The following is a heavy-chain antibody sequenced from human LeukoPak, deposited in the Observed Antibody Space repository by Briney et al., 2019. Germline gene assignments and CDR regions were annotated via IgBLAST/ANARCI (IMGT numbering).Heavy chain of an antibody. V-gene: IGHV3-66*01. J-gene: IGHJ4*02. CDR2: LYSGGAT. CDR3: TRDSANYHFAY. CDR1: GFTVKDNF. Sequence: GGSLRLSCAASGFTVKDNFMSWVRQPPGKGLEWVSVLYSGGATYYADSVKGRFTISRDNSKNIVFLQMNDLRTEDTAFYYCTRDSANYHFAYWGQGVLVTVSS. D-gene: IGHD4/OR15-4a*01.